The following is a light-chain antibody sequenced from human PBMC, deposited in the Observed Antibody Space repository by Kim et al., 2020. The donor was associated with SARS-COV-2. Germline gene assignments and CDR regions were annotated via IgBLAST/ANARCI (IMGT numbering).Light chain of an antibody. CDR2: DVS. J-gene: IGLJ1*01. V-gene: IGLV2-14*03. CDR1: SSDVGGYNY. Sequence: QSALTQPASVSGSHGQSITISCTGTSSDVGGYNYVSWYQQHPGKAPKLMIYDVSNRPSGVSNRFSGSKSGNTASLTISGLQAEDEADYHCSSYTSSSTFVFGPGTKVTVL. CDR3: SSYTSSSTFV.